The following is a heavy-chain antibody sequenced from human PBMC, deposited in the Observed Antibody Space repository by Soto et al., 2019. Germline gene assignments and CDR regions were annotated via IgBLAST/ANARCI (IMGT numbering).Heavy chain of an antibody. Sequence: GGSLSLSCAASGFIFRTYAMNWVRQAPGKGLEWVSVMVGDGSSSDYADSVRGRFTISRDNSKNTLYLQMNNLRAEDTAVYYCAKDLRPDGRYDLDYWGQGT. CDR1: GFIFRTYA. CDR2: MVGDGSSS. J-gene: IGHJ4*02. CDR3: AKDLRPDGRYDLDY. V-gene: IGHV3-23*01. D-gene: IGHD1-26*01.